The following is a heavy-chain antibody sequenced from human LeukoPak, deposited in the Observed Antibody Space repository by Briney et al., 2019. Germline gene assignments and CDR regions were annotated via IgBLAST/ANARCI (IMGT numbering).Heavy chain of an antibody. V-gene: IGHV4-59*01. CDR2: IDYSGST. D-gene: IGHD3-22*01. CDR3: ARYYDRNGYRWNKQFDH. J-gene: IGHJ4*02. CDR1: GGSISSYD. Sequence: SETLSLTCTVSGGSISSYDWNWIRQPPGKGLEWISDIDYSGSTKYNASLKSRATIAVDTSKKQFSKKMSYVNTANTAVYYCARYYDRNGYRWNKQFDHWGQGTLVTVSS.